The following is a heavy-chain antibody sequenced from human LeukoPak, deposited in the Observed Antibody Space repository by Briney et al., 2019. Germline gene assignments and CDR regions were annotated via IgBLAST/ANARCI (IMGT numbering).Heavy chain of an antibody. D-gene: IGHD3-10*01. CDR3: ARGGYGSLTFDY. J-gene: IGHJ4*02. CDR2: IYYSGTS. Sequence: SETLSLTCTVSGGSISSYYWSRVRQPPGKGLEWIGYIYYSGTSKYNPSLKSRVTISVDTSKNQFSLKLSSVTAADTAVYYCARGGYGSLTFDYWGQGTLVTVSS. CDR1: GGSISSYY. V-gene: IGHV4-59*01.